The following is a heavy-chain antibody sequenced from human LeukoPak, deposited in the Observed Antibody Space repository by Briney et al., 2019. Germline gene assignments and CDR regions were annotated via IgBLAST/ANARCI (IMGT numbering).Heavy chain of an antibody. J-gene: IGHJ6*03. D-gene: IGHD4-17*01. CDR3: ARAVINYGDVYYYYYYMDV. CDR1: GGSFSGYY. CDR2: INHSGST. V-gene: IGHV4-34*01. Sequence: PSETLSLTCAVYGGSFSGYYWSWIRQPPGKGLEWIGEINHSGSTNYNPSLKSRVTISVDTSKNQFSLKLSPVTAADTAVYYCARAVINYGDVYYYYYYMDVWGKGTTVTVSS.